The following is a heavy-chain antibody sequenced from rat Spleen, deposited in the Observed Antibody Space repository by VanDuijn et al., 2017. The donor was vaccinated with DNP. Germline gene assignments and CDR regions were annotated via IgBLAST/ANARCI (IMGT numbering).Heavy chain of an antibody. V-gene: IGHV5-31*01. CDR2: ITSSDANP. CDR1: GFTFKNDW. J-gene: IGHJ4*01. CDR3: ARFDGYSYLYLMDV. D-gene: IGHD1-12*01. Sequence: EVQLVESGGDLVQPGRSLNLSCVASGFTFKNDWMTWIRQVPGKGLEWVASITSSDANPYYPDSVKGRFTISRDNAQDTLYLQMNSLRPEDTDTYYCARFDGYSYLYLMDVWGQGTSVTVSS.